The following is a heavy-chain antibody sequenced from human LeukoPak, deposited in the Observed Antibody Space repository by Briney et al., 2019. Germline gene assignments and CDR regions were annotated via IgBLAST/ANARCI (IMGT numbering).Heavy chain of an antibody. J-gene: IGHJ4*02. CDR3: ARRDVGSDWDFPF. D-gene: IGHD6-19*01. V-gene: IGHV4-59*08. Sequence: SEPVSLTCTVSGGSISRDYWSWIRQPPGKGLEWIGYIYYSGRAKYNPSLKSRVTMSLDTSKNQVSLKLNSLTAADTAVYFCARRDVGSDWDFPFWGQGTLVTVAS. CDR2: IYYSGRA. CDR1: GGSISRDY.